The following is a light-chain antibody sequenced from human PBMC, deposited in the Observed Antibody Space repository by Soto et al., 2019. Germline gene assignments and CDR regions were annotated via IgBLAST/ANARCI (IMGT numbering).Light chain of an antibody. J-gene: IGKJ3*01. Sequence: DIVMTQFPLSLPVTPGEPASISCRSSQSLLHSNGYNYLDWYLQKPGQSPQLLIYLGSNRASGVPDRFSGSGSGTDFTLKISRVEAEDVGIYYCMQTLQTPPFTFGPGTKVDI. CDR3: MQTLQTPPFT. CDR2: LGS. CDR1: QSLLHSNGYNY. V-gene: IGKV2-28*01.